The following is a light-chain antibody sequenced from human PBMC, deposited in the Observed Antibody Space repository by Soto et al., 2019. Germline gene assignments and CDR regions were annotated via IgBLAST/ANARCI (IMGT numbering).Light chain of an antibody. Sequence: VLTQSPGTLSLSPWQRATLSCRSSQTVRNNYLAWYQQKPGKAPKLLIYDASSRESGIPDRFSGSGSGTDFTLTISRLQPEDFAVYYCQQFSSYSETFGEGTKVDIK. CDR1: QTVRNNY. V-gene: IGKV3-20*01. CDR3: QQFSSYSET. J-gene: IGKJ1*01. CDR2: DAS.